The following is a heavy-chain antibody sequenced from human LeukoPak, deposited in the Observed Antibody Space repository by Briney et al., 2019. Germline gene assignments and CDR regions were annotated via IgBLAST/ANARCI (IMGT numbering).Heavy chain of an antibody. J-gene: IGHJ4*02. D-gene: IGHD4-23*01. Sequence: ASVKVSCKVSGCTPTELSMHWVRQAPGNGLEWMGGFDPEDGETIYAQKFQGRVTMTEDTSTDTAYMELSSLRSEDTAVYYCATDLGGNPYFDYWGQGTLVTVSS. CDR3: ATDLGGNPYFDY. CDR1: GCTPTELS. V-gene: IGHV1-24*01. CDR2: FDPEDGET.